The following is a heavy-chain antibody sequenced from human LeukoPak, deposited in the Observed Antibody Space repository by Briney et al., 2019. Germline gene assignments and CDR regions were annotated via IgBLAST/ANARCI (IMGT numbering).Heavy chain of an antibody. CDR2: IYSGGST. CDR1: GFTVSSNY. V-gene: IGHV3-66*01. Sequence: GGSLRLSCAASGFTVSSNYMSWVRQAPGRGLEWVSVIYSGGSTYYADSVKGRFTISRGNSKNTLYLQMNSLRAEDTAVYYCASSTLEAFDIWGQGTMVTVSS. D-gene: IGHD1-1*01. CDR3: ASSTLEAFDI. J-gene: IGHJ3*02.